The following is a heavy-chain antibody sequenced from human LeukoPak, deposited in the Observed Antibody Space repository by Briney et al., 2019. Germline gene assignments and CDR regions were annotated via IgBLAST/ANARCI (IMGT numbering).Heavy chain of an antibody. Sequence: KTSETLSPTCAVYGGSFNKYYWTWIRQPPGKGLEWIGEINHSGGTNYNPSLKSRVTISVDTSKNQFSLKLSSVTAADTAVYYCARGLLAAAVDYWGQGTLVTVSS. J-gene: IGHJ4*02. CDR3: ARGLLAAAVDY. CDR2: INHSGGT. V-gene: IGHV4-34*01. CDR1: GGSFNKYY. D-gene: IGHD6-13*01.